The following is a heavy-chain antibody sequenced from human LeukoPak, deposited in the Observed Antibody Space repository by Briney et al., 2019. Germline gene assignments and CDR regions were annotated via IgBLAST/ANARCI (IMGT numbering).Heavy chain of an antibody. CDR1: GYTFTSYG. V-gene: IGHV1-18*01. J-gene: IGHJ4*02. Sequence: ASVKVSCKASGYTFTSYGISWVRQAPGQALEWMGWISGYNGNTNYAQKLQGRVTMTTDTSTSAAYMELRSLRSDDTAVYYCARDFHSSGYYHYFHYWGQGTLVTVSS. CDR2: ISGYNGNT. D-gene: IGHD3-22*01. CDR3: ARDFHSSGYYHYFHY.